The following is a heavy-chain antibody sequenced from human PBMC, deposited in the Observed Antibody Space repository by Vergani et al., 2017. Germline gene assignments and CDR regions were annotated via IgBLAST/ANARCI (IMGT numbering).Heavy chain of an antibody. CDR3: ARGDSGYDFPIDAFDI. CDR1: GGSISSGSYY. D-gene: IGHD5-12*01. J-gene: IGHJ3*02. Sequence: QVQLQESGPGLVKPSQTLSLTCTVSGGSISSGSYYWSWIRQPAGKGLEWIGRIYTSGSTNYNPSLKSRVTISVDTSKNQFSLKVRSITAADTAVYYCARGDSGYDFPIDAFDIWGQGTMVIVSS. V-gene: IGHV4-61*02. CDR2: IYTSGST.